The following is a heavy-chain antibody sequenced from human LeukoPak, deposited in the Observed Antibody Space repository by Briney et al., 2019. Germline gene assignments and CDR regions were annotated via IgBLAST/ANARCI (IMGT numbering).Heavy chain of an antibody. V-gene: IGHV1-3*01. CDR1: GFTFSSYA. CDR3: ARAAPGGMDV. Sequence: GGSLRLSCAASGFTFSSYAMHWVRQAPGQRLEWMGWINAGNGNTKYSQKFQGRVTITRDTSASTAYMELSSLRSEDTAVYYCARAAPGGMDVWGQGTTVTVSS. CDR2: INAGNGNT. J-gene: IGHJ6*02.